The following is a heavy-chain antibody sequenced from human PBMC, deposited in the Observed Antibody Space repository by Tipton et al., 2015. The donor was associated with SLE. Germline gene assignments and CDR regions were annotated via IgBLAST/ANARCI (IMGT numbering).Heavy chain of an antibody. V-gene: IGHV5-51*01. Sequence: QLVQSGAEVKNPGESLKISCKGSGYIFTNYWIGWVRQMPGKGLEWMGIIYPGDSNTKYSPSFQGQVIISADRSISTAFLQWSGLKASDTAMYYCARQSGSYSNIDFWGQGTMVTVSS. D-gene: IGHD1-26*01. CDR2: IYPGDSNT. CDR1: GYIFTNYW. J-gene: IGHJ3*01. CDR3: ARQSGSYSNIDF.